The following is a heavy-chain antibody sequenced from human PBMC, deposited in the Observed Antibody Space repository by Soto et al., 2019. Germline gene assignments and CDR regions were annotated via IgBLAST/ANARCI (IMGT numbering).Heavy chain of an antibody. CDR1: GGTFSSYA. CDR2: IIPIFGTA. D-gene: IGHD6-6*01. V-gene: IGHV1-69*06. CDR3: AVAPSEYSSASGAYYYYGMDV. Sequence: ASVKVSCKASGGTFSSYAISWVRQAPGQGLEWMGGIIPIFGTANYAQKFQGRVTITADKSTGTAYRELSSLRSEDTAVYDGAVAPSEYSSASGAYYYYGMDVWGQGTTVTVSS. J-gene: IGHJ6*02.